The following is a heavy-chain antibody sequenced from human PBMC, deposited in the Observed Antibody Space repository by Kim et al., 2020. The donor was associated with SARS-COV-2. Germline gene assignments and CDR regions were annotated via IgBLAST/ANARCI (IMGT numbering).Heavy chain of an antibody. CDR3: ARSGNFRVDY. Sequence: RGSLRLSCAASGFTFSSYSMNWVRQAPGKGLEWVSYISSSSTIYYADSVKGRFTISRDNAKNSVYLQMNSLRDEDTAVYYCARSGNFRVDYWGQGTLVTVSS. V-gene: IGHV3-48*02. J-gene: IGHJ4*02. CDR1: GFTFSSYS. CDR2: ISSSSTI.